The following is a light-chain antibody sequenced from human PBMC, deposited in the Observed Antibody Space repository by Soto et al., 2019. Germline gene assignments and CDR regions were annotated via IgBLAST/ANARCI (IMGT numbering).Light chain of an antibody. J-gene: IGKJ1*01. CDR3: QQYNNRPQVT. CDR1: QSVSSN. Sequence: IVMTQSPSTLSVSPGDRATLSCRASQSVSSNLAWYQQKPGQAPRLLIYVASTRATGITARFSGSGSGTGFTLTISSLQSEDFAVYYCQQYNNRPQVTFGQGTKVDIK. CDR2: VAS. V-gene: IGKV3-15*01.